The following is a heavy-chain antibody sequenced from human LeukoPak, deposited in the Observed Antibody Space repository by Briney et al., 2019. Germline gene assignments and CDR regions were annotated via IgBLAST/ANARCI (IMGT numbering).Heavy chain of an antibody. V-gene: IGHV4-38-2*02. CDR1: GYSISSGYY. Sequence: SETLSLTCAVSGYSISSGYYWGWIRQPPGKGLEWIGSIYHSGSTYYNPSLKSRVTISVDTSKNQFSLKLSSVTAADTAVYYCAREGGYGAYIDYWGQGTLVTVSS. CDR3: AREGGYGAYIDY. J-gene: IGHJ4*02. D-gene: IGHD4-17*01. CDR2: IYHSGST.